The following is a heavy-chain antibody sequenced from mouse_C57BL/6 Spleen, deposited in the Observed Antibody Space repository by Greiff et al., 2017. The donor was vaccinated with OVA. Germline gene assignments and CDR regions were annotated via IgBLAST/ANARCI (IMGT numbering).Heavy chain of an antibody. CDR3: TTRYYGSSSPDY. V-gene: IGHV14-4*01. J-gene: IGHJ2*01. CDR1: GFNIKDDY. Sequence: VQLQQSGAELVRPGASVKLSCTASGFNIKDDYMHWVKQRPEQGLEWIGWIDPENGDTEYASKFQGKATITADTSSNTAYLQLSSLTSEDTAVYYCTTRYYGSSSPDYWGQGTTLTVSS. D-gene: IGHD1-1*01. CDR2: IDPENGDT.